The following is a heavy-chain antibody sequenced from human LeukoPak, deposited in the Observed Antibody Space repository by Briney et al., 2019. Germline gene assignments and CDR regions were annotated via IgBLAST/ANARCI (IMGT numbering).Heavy chain of an antibody. CDR3: ARELERQSRVDFDY. J-gene: IGHJ4*02. D-gene: IGHD1-1*01. CDR2: MNQDGSEI. Sequence: GGSLRLSCVGSGFTFSRYWLNWVRQAPGKGLEWVANMNQDGSEIYYLDSVKGRFTISRDNAKNSLYLQMNSLRAEDTAVYYCARELERQSRVDFDYWGQGTLVTVSS. V-gene: IGHV3-7*01. CDR1: GFTFSRYW.